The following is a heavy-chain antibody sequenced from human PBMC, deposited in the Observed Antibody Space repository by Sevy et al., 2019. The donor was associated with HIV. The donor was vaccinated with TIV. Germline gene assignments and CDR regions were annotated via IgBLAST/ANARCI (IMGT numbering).Heavy chain of an antibody. V-gene: IGHV5-51*01. CDR3: TRLAAPGTLPLQVVQTRWFDP. Sequence: GESLKISCQASGYSFTIYWIAWLRQMPGKGLEWMGIVYPAHSDTRYSPSIQGQVTIPIDKSVSTTYLQWNSLKASDTAIYYCTRLAAPGTLPLQVVQTRWFDPWGQGTMVTVSS. CDR2: VYPAHSDT. CDR1: GYSFTIYW. J-gene: IGHJ5*02. D-gene: IGHD6-13*01.